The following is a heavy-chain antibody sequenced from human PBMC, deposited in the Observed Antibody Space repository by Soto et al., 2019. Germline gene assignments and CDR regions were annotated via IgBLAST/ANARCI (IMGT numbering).Heavy chain of an antibody. Sequence: EVQLMESGGGLVKPGGSLRLSCAASGLTLSTYNMKWVRQAPGKGLEWVSSISSSSSYIYYADSVKGRFTISRDNARNSLYLQMNSLRAEDTAVYYCARDRIPAAQYYYAMDVWGQGTTVTVSS. CDR3: ARDRIPAAQYYYAMDV. D-gene: IGHD2-2*01. CDR2: ISSSSSYI. V-gene: IGHV3-21*01. CDR1: GLTLSTYN. J-gene: IGHJ6*02.